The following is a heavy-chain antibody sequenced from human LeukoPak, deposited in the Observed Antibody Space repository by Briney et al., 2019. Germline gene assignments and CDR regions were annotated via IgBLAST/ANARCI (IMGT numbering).Heavy chain of an antibody. CDR2: ISYDGSHK. V-gene: IGHV3-30*18. D-gene: IGHD3-10*01. CDR1: GFTFSSSG. J-gene: IGHJ3*02. Sequence: PGGSLRLSCAASGFTFSSSGMHWVRQAPGKGLEWVAVISYDGSHKYYADSVKGRFTISRDSPKNTLYLQMNSLRAEDTAVYYCAKGVWVVRGVIGDGFDIWGQGTMVTVSS. CDR3: AKGVWVVRGVIGDGFDI.